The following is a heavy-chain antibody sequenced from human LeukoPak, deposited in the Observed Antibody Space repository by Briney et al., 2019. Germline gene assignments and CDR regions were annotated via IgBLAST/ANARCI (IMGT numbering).Heavy chain of an antibody. CDR1: GCTFSSYW. V-gene: IGHV3-74*01. D-gene: IGHD3-3*01. CDR2: INSDGGST. CDR3: ARSRGLLLPDY. Sequence: GGSLRLSCAASGCTFSSYWMHWVRQAPGKGLVWVSRINSDGGSTSYADSVKGRFTISRDNAKNTLDLQMNSLRAEDTAVYYCARSRGLLLPDYWGQGTLVTVSS. J-gene: IGHJ4*02.